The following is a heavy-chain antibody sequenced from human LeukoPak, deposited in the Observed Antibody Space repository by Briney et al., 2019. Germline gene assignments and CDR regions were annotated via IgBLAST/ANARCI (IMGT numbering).Heavy chain of an antibody. D-gene: IGHD3-16*01. V-gene: IGHV3-30*18. CDR2: ISYDGGDK. J-gene: IGHJ4*02. CDR3: VKEGVEYSYSYGDY. CDR1: GFTFSRYW. Sequence: GGSLRLSCAASGFTFSRYWMNWVRQAPGKGLEWVALISYDGGDKYYAESMKGRITISRDNAENTLYLQMNNLRPDDTAFYFCVKEGVEYSYSYGDYWGQGTLVTVSS.